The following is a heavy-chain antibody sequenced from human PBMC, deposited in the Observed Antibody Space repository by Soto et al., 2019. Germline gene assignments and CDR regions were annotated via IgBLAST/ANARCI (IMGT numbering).Heavy chain of an antibody. CDR2: ISGSGGST. CDR1: GFTFSSYA. Sequence: EVQLLESGGGLVQPGGSLRLSCADSGFTFSSYAMSWVRQAPGQGLEWVSAISGSGGSTYYSDSVKGRFTISRDNSKNTLYLHMNSLRAEDAAVYYCAKDVGYLDYWGQGTLVTGSS. V-gene: IGHV3-23*01. D-gene: IGHD3-22*01. J-gene: IGHJ4*02. CDR3: AKDVGYLDY.